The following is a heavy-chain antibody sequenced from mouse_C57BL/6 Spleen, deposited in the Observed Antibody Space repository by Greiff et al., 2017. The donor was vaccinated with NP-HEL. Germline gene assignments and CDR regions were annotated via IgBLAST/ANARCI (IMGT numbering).Heavy chain of an antibody. Sequence: EVQLQQSGAELVKPGASVKLSCTASGFNIKDYYMHWVKQRTEQGLEWIGRIDPEDGETKYAQKFQGKATKTADTSPNTAYLQLSSLASEDTAVYYWARVAAQATPWFAYWGQGTLVTVSA. CDR2: IDPEDGET. D-gene: IGHD3-2*02. V-gene: IGHV14-2*01. J-gene: IGHJ3*01. CDR3: ARVAAQATPWFAY. CDR1: GFNIKDYY.